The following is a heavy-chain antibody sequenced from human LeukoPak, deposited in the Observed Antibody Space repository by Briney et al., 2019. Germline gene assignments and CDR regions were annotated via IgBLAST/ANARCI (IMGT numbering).Heavy chain of an antibody. J-gene: IGHJ6*03. V-gene: IGHV1-8*01. Sequence: ASVKVSCKASGYTFTSYDINWVRQASGQGLEWMGWMNPNSGNTGYAQKFQGRVTMTRNTSISTAYMELSSLRSEATAVYYCARAYRGVDSSGYYFPSYLPKYYYYYYMDVWGKGTTVTVSS. CDR2: MNPNSGNT. CDR3: ARAYRGVDSSGYYFPSYLPKYYYYYYMDV. CDR1: GYTFTSYD. D-gene: IGHD3-22*01.